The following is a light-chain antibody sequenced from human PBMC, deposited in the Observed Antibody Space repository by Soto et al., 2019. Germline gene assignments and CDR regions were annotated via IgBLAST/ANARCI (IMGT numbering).Light chain of an antibody. CDR1: SSDVGGYNY. Sequence: QSVLTQPASVSGSPGQSITISCTGTSSDVGGYNYVSWYQQYPGRVPKLLIYKVSNRPSGISNRFSGSKSGNTASLTISGLQAEDEADYYCASYTSSSTSVIFGRGTQLTV. CDR3: ASYTSSSTSVI. CDR2: KVS. V-gene: IGLV2-14*01. J-gene: IGLJ2*01.